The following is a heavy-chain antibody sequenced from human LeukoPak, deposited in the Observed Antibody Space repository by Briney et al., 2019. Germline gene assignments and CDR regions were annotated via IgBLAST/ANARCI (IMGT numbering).Heavy chain of an antibody. CDR3: AKRPSYYYDSRQPRGNYFDY. CDR1: GFIFSSYA. Sequence: GGSLRLSCAASGFIFSSYAMSWVRQAPGKGLEWVSAISGRGGSTYYADSVKGRFTISRDNSKNTLYLQMNSLRAEDTAVYYCAKRPSYYYDSRQPRGNYFDYWGQGTLVTVSS. J-gene: IGHJ4*02. D-gene: IGHD3-22*01. V-gene: IGHV3-23*01. CDR2: ISGRGGST.